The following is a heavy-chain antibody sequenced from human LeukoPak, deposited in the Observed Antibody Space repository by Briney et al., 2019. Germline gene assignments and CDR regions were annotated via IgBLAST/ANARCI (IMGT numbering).Heavy chain of an antibody. Sequence: GGSLRLSCAASGFTFSDAWMGWVRQAPGKGLEWVGRIKSKSDRHTTNYAEPLKGRFTISRDDPKTTLSLHMNSLKTEDTAVYYCTTVYCSTTSCKPGTDYWGQGTLVTVSS. J-gene: IGHJ4*02. CDR3: TTVYCSTTSCKPGTDY. CDR1: GFTFSDAW. V-gene: IGHV3-15*05. CDR2: IKSKSDRHTT. D-gene: IGHD2-2*01.